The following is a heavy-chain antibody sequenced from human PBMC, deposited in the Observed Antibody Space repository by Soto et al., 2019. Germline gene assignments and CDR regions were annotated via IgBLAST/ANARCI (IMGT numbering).Heavy chain of an antibody. CDR2: INAGNGNT. CDR1: GYTFTSYA. CDR3: ARGGILTDYYPVYY. D-gene: IGHD3-9*01. Sequence: QVQLVQSGAEVKKPGASVKVSCKASGYTFTSYAMHWVRQAPGQRLEWMGWINAGNGNTKYSQKFQGRVTITRDTSASTAYMELSSLRSEDTAVYYCARGGILTDYYPVYYWGQGTLVTVSS. J-gene: IGHJ4*02. V-gene: IGHV1-3*01.